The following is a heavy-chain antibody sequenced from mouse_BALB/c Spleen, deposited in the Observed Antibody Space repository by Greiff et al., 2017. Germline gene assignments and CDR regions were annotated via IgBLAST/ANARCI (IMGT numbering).Heavy chain of an antibody. J-gene: IGHJ2*01. CDR3: NADGNYSY. Sequence: SGAELVRSGASVKLSCTASGFNIKDYYMHWVKQRPEQGLEWIGWIDPENGDTEYAPKFQGKATLTADKSSNTAYMQLSSLTSEDTAVYYCNADGNYSYWGQGTTLTVSS. CDR1: GFNIKDYY. V-gene: IGHV14-4*02. CDR2: IDPENGDT. D-gene: IGHD2-1*01.